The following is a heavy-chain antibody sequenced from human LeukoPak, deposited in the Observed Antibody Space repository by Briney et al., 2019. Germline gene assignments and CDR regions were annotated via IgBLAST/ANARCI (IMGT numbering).Heavy chain of an antibody. J-gene: IGHJ5*02. CDR3: ARGSDVTLAAAGKGGGCFDP. Sequence: ASVTVSCKASGYTFTGYFIHGVRQAPGQGLEWMGWINPNSGGTNYAQRFQGRVTMTRDTSISTAYMELSRLRSDDTAVYYCARGSDVTLAAAGKGGGCFDPWGQGTLVTVSS. V-gene: IGHV1-2*02. D-gene: IGHD6-13*01. CDR1: GYTFTGYF. CDR2: INPNSGGT.